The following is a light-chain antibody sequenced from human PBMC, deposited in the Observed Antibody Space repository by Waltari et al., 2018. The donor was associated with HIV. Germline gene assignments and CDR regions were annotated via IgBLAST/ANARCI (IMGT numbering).Light chain of an antibody. V-gene: IGKV3-15*01. CDR1: RNLITN. J-gene: IGKJ1*01. Sequence: EVVMTQSPATLSLSPGERATLSCRASRNLITNLAWYQQKVGQIPRLLTYSASIRAPDVPARFSGSGSGTEFTLTISSLQSEDFAVYYCQQYNNWPPKTFGQGTKVEV. CDR2: SAS. CDR3: QQYNNWPPKT.